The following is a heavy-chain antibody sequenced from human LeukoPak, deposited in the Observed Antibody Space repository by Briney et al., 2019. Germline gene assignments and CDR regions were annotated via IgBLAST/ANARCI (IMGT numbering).Heavy chain of an antibody. CDR3: ARLSAYYYGSYFYYYMDV. CDR2: IRQDESER. D-gene: IGHD3-10*01. Sequence: GGSLRLSCEGSGFSFSSYWMTWVRQLPGKGPEWVANIRQDESERYFADSVKGRFTISKDNAKKSVYLHMSSLRAEDTALYYCARLSAYYYGSYFYYYMDVWGKGTTVTVSS. V-gene: IGHV3-7*01. J-gene: IGHJ6*03. CDR1: GFSFSSYW.